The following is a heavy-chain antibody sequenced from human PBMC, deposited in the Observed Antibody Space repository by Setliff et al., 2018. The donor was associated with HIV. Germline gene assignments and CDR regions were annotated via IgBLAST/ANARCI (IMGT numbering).Heavy chain of an antibody. J-gene: IGHJ4*02. CDR2: ITSAGTI. Sequence: PGGSLRLSCTASEFTFSDYSMSWVRQAPGKGLEWVSYITSAGTIYYADSVKGRFTISRDNAKNSLYLQMNSLRAEDTAVYYCARVRGRGYYTLLYYFDDWGQGTRVTVSS. CDR1: EFTFSDYS. D-gene: IGHD3-3*01. CDR3: ARVRGRGYYTLLYYFDD. V-gene: IGHV3-11*01.